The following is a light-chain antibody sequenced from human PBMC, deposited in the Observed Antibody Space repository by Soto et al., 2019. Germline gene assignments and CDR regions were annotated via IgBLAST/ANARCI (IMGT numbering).Light chain of an antibody. J-gene: IGKJ1*01. Sequence: EIVMTQSPATLSVSPGERATLSCRASQSVVNNVAWYQQKPGQAPRLLIFGASTRATGIPARFSGSGSGTEFTLTISGVQSEDFAVYYCQHYNNWPPWTFGQGTKVEIK. CDR3: QHYNNWPPWT. V-gene: IGKV3-15*01. CDR2: GAS. CDR1: QSVVNN.